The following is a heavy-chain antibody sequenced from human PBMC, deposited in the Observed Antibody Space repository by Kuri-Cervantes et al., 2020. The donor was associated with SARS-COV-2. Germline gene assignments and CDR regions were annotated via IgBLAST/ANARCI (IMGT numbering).Heavy chain of an antibody. Sequence: ASVKVSCKASGGTFSSYAISWVRQAPGQGLEWMGWISAYNGNTNYAQKFQGRVTMTTDTSTSTAYMELRSLRSDDTAVYYCAREYGDFPNFGYWGQGTLVTVSS. J-gene: IGHJ4*02. CDR1: GGTFSSYA. V-gene: IGHV1-18*01. D-gene: IGHD4-17*01. CDR3: AREYGDFPNFGY. CDR2: ISAYNGNT.